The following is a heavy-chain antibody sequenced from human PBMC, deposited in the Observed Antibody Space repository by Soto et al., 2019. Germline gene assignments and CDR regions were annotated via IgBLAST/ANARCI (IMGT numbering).Heavy chain of an antibody. CDR3: ARGELGYYYDSSGYYLAY. V-gene: IGHV1-46*01. CDR1: GYTSTSYY. J-gene: IGHJ4*02. D-gene: IGHD3-22*01. Sequence: ASVKVSCKASGYTSTSYYMHWVRQAPGQGLEWMGIINPSGGSTSYAQKFQGRVTMTRDTSTSTVYMELSSLRSEDTAVYYCARGELGYYYDSSGYYLAYWGQGTLVTVSS. CDR2: INPSGGST.